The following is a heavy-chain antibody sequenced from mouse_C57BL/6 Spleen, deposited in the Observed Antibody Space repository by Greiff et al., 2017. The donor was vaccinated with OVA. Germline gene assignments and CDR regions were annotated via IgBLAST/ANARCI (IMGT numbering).Heavy chain of an antibody. CDR2: ISSGGSST. Sequence: EVKLMESGGDLVKPGGSLKLSCAASGFTFSSYGLSWVRQTPDKRLEWVATISSGGSSTYYPDSVKGRFPISRDNAKNTLYLQMSSLKSEDTAMYYCARQGGFYYYGSSYYFDDWGQGTTLTVSS. D-gene: IGHD1-1*01. CDR1: GFTFSSYG. V-gene: IGHV5-6*01. CDR3: ARQGGFYYYGSSYYFDD. J-gene: IGHJ2*01.